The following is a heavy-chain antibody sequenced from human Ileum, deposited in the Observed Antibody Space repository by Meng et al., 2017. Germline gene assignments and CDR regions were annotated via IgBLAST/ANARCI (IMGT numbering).Heavy chain of an antibody. V-gene: IGHV4-4*02. CDR3: ARHGGYYQGF. Sequence: QVPLPGSGPGLVKPSGTLSLTCAVSSGSITSDTYWSWVRLPPGKGLEWIGQISHSGSTFYNPSLKSRVTMSVDKSKSQFSLMLTSVTAADTAVYYCARHGGYYQGFWGQGTLVTVSS. D-gene: IGHD4-23*01. J-gene: IGHJ4*02. CDR1: SGSITSDTY. CDR2: ISHSGST.